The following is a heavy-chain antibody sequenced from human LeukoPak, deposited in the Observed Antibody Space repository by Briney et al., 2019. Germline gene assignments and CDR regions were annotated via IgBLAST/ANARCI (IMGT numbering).Heavy chain of an antibody. J-gene: IGHJ3*02. CDR3: ARVSSYGSDAFDI. CDR1: GGSISSGDYY. D-gene: IGHD3-16*01. V-gene: IGHV4-30-4*01. CDR2: IYYSGST. Sequence: PSETLSLTCTVSGGSISSGDYYWSWIRQPPGKGLEWIGYIYYSGSTYYNPSLKSRVTISVDRSKNQFSLKLSSVTAADTAVYYCARVSSYGSDAFDIWGQGTMVTVSS.